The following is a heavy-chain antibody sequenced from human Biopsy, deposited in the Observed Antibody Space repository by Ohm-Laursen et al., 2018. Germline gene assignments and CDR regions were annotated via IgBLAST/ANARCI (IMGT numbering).Heavy chain of an antibody. Sequence: SLRLPCAASGFTFSGFSMNRVRQAPGKGLEWVSSISASGNHIYYTDSVKGRFTVSRDNGKNSVYLQMNSLRVEDTAVYYCARDGEAKYCKHGVCPSDFWGQGTLVTVSS. CDR3: ARDGEAKYCKHGVCPSDF. D-gene: IGHD2-8*01. J-gene: IGHJ4*02. CDR2: ISASGNHI. CDR1: GFTFSGFS. V-gene: IGHV3-21*01.